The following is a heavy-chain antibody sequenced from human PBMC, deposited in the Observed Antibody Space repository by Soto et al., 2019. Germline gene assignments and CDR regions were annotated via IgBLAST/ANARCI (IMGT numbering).Heavy chain of an antibody. CDR1: GGSVSSNY. V-gene: IGHV4-4*07. J-gene: IGHJ5*02. D-gene: IGHD1-26*01. Sequence: QVQLQESGPGLVKPSETLSLTCTVSGGSVSSNYWSWIRQSAGEGLEWIGRTYPSGTTDYNPSLRGRVTISVDTSKNQFSLKMTSVTAADTAVYYCASERAVHSWIDPWVQGSLVTVSP. CDR2: TYPSGTT. CDR3: ASERAVHSWIDP.